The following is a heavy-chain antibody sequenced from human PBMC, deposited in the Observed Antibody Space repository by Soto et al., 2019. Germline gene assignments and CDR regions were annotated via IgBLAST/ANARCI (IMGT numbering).Heavy chain of an antibody. Sequence: PSETLSLTCTVSGGSISSYYWSWIRQPPGKGLEWIGYIYYSGSTNYNPSLKSRVTISVDTSKNQFSLKLSSVTAADTAVYYCAREIVSFNFGVVTLNWFDPWGQGTLVTVSS. V-gene: IGHV4-59*01. J-gene: IGHJ5*02. CDR3: AREIVSFNFGVVTLNWFDP. CDR2: IYYSGST. CDR1: GGSISSYY. D-gene: IGHD3-3*01.